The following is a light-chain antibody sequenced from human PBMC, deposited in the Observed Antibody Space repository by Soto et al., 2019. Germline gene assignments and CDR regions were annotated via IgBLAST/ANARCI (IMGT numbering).Light chain of an antibody. Sequence: EIVLTQSPATLSLSPGERATHSCRASQSVNIYLAWYQQKPGQAPRLLIYDASNRATGIPARFSGSGSGTDFTLTISSLEPEDIAVYYCQQRSNWRVTFGGGTKVEIK. V-gene: IGKV3-11*01. J-gene: IGKJ4*01. CDR1: QSVNIY. CDR2: DAS. CDR3: QQRSNWRVT.